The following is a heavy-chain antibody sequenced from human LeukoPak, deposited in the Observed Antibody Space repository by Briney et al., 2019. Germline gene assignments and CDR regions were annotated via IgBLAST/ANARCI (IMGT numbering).Heavy chain of an antibody. CDR1: GGSLSGYY. CDR3: ARPHSSGYADAFDI. D-gene: IGHD3-22*01. CDR2: INHSGST. J-gene: IGHJ3*02. Sequence: SETLSLTCAVYGGSLSGYYWSWIRQPPGKGLEWIGEINHSGSTNYNPSLKSRVTISVDTSKNQFSLKLSSVTAADTAVYYCARPHSSGYADAFDIWGQGTMVTVSS. V-gene: IGHV4-34*01.